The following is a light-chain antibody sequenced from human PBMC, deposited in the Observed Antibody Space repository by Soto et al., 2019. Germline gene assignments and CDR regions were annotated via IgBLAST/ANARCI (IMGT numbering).Light chain of an antibody. Sequence: EIVLTQSPATLSLSPGERATLSCRASQSVSSYLAWYQQKPGQAPRLLIYDASNRATGIPARFSGSGSGTDFTLTISSLEPEDFAVYYCQQRSNWPPYTFGQGTKVESN. CDR3: QQRSNWPPYT. CDR1: QSVSSY. V-gene: IGKV3-11*01. J-gene: IGKJ2*01. CDR2: DAS.